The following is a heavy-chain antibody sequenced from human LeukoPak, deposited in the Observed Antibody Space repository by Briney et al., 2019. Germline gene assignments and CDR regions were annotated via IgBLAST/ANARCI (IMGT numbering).Heavy chain of an antibody. CDR2: INPNSGGT. CDR1: GYTFTGYY. D-gene: IGHD6-19*01. CDR3: ARDHGEQWLVRDYYGMDV. Sequence: ASVKVSCKASGYTFTGYYMHWVRQAPGQGLEWMGWINPNSGGTNYAQKFQGRVTMTRDTSISTAYMELSRLRSDDTAVYDCARDHGEQWLVRDYYGMDVWGQGTTVTVSS. V-gene: IGHV1-2*02. J-gene: IGHJ6*02.